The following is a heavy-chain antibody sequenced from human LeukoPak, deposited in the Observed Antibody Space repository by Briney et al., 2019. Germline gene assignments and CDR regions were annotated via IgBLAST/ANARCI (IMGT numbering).Heavy chain of an antibody. J-gene: IGHJ4*02. V-gene: IGHV3-23*01. CDR2: ILGSGGST. CDR1: GYTFSNYA. Sequence: GASLRLSCAGSGYTFSNYAMSWVRQAPGKGLEWVSAILGSGGSTYYADSVKGRFTVSRDNSKSTLYLQMNSLRAEDTALYYCAKWGDYDVLTGYYVPDYWGQGTLVTVSS. D-gene: IGHD3-9*01. CDR3: AKWGDYDVLTGYYVPDY.